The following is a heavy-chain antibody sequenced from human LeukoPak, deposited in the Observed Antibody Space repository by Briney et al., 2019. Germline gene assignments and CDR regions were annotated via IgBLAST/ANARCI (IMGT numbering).Heavy chain of an antibody. CDR3: ARDQSLAWGYYFDY. D-gene: IGHD3-16*01. J-gene: IGHJ4*02. Sequence: GGSLRLSCAASGFTFSSYWMSWVRQAPGKGLEWVANIKQDGSEKYYVDSVKGRFTISRDNAKNSLYLQMNSLRAEDTAVYYCARDQSLAWGYYFDYWGQGTLVTVSS. CDR2: IKQDGSEK. V-gene: IGHV3-7*01. CDR1: GFTFSSYW.